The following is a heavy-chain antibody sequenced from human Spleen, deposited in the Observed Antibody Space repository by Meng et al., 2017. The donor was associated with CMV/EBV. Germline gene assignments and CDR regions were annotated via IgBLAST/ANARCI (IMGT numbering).Heavy chain of an antibody. CDR3: ARARSPTHFDY. CDR1: GFTFSTYD. V-gene: IGHV3-13*01. CDR2: IGTAGDT. Sequence: GGSLRLSCTASGFTFSTYDFHWVRQPTGKGLEWVSSIGTAGDTYSIGSVKGRFIISREDAKNSVYLQINGLRDGDTGLYYCARARSPTHFDYWGQGALVTVSS. J-gene: IGHJ4*02.